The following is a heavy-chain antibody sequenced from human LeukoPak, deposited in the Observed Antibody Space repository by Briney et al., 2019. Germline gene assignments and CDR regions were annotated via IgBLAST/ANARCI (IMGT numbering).Heavy chain of an antibody. CDR3: ARKTRREDYDFWSGYYTPYYFDY. Sequence: ASVKVSCKASGYTFTSYAMNWVRQAPGQGLEWMGWMNPNSGNTGYAQKFQGRVTMTRNTSISTAYMELSSLRSEDTAVYYCARKTRREDYDFWSGYYTPYYFDYWGQGTLVTVSS. CDR1: GYTFTSYA. V-gene: IGHV1-8*02. CDR2: MNPNSGNT. J-gene: IGHJ4*02. D-gene: IGHD3-3*01.